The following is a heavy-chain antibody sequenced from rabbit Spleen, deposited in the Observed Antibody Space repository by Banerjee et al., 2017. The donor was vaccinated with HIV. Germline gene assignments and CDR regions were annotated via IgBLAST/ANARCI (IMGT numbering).Heavy chain of an antibody. D-gene: IGHD8-1*01. Sequence: QSLEESGGDLVKPGASLTLTCTASGFSFNSYWMCWVRQAPGKGLEWIGCSSTGSGSTWYASWVNGRFTISRSTSLNTVDLKMTSLTAADTATYFCARDAGTSFSTYGMDLWGPGTLVTVS. CDR2: SSTGSGST. V-gene: IGHV1S43*01. CDR1: GFSFNSYW. CDR3: ARDAGTSFSTYGMDL. J-gene: IGHJ6*01.